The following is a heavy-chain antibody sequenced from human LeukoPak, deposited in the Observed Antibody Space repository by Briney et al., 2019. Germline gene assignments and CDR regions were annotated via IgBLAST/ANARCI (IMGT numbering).Heavy chain of an antibody. CDR1: GYTFTSYG. Sequence: ASVKVSCKASGYTFTSYGISWVRQAPGQGLEWMGWISAYNGNTNYAQKLQGRVTMTTDTSTSTAYMELRSLRSDDTAVYYCARVLEWLRSAYYFDYWGQGTLVTVSS. CDR2: ISAYNGNT. D-gene: IGHD5-12*01. CDR3: ARVLEWLRSAYYFDY. V-gene: IGHV1-18*01. J-gene: IGHJ4*02.